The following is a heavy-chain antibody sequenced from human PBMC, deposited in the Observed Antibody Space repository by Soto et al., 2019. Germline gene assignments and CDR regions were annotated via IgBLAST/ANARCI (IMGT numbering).Heavy chain of an antibody. D-gene: IGHD6-19*01. CDR1: GFTFSSYA. J-gene: IGHJ4*02. Sequence: GGSLILSCSASGFTFSSYAMSWVRQAPGKGLEWVSAISGSGGSTYYADSVKGRFTISRDNSKNTLYLQMNSLRAEDTAVYYCAKVDSSGWYPVVPGYFDYWGQGTLVTVSS. CDR2: ISGSGGST. CDR3: AKVDSSGWYPVVPGYFDY. V-gene: IGHV3-23*01.